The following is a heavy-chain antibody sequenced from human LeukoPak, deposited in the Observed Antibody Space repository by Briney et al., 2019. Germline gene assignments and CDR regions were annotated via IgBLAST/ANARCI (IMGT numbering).Heavy chain of an antibody. V-gene: IGHV3-33*06. CDR1: GFTFSSYG. J-gene: IGHJ4*02. CDR2: IWYDGSNK. Sequence: GGSLRLSCAASGFTFSSYGMHWVRQAPGKGLEWVAVIWYDGSNKYYADSVKGRFTISRDNSKNTLYLQMNSLRAEDTAVYYCAKPINPYNWNDQTPVHWGQGTLVTVSS. D-gene: IGHD1-1*01. CDR3: AKPINPYNWNDQTPVH.